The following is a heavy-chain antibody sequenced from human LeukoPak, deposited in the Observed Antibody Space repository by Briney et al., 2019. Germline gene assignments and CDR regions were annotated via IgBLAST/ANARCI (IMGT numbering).Heavy chain of an antibody. Sequence: SETLSLTCTVSGGSISSSSYYWGWIRQPPGKGLEWIGSIYYSGSTYYNPSLKSRVTISVDTSKNQFSLKLSSVTAADTAVYYCARQDRGWLQYFWGQGTLVTVSS. CDR3: ARQDRGWLQYF. V-gene: IGHV4-39*01. D-gene: IGHD5-24*01. J-gene: IGHJ4*02. CDR2: IYYSGST. CDR1: GGSISSSSYY.